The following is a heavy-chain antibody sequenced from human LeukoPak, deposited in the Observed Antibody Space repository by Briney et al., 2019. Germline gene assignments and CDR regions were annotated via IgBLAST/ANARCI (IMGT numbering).Heavy chain of an antibody. Sequence: GGSLRLSCAVSGYIFSTSGMRWVRQAPGKGLEGISAISVDGEETFYADSVKGRFFISRDNSKNTHFLQMNSLRAEDTAVYYCARGYLSGWYPYRGQGSLVSVSS. J-gene: IGHJ4*02. V-gene: IGHV3-23*01. CDR1: GYIFSTSG. CDR2: ISVDGEET. D-gene: IGHD6-19*01. CDR3: ARGYLSGWYPY.